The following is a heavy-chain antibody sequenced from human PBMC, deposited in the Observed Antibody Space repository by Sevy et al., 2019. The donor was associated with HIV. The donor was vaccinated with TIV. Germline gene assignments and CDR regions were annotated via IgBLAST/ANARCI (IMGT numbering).Heavy chain of an antibody. V-gene: IGHV3-15*01. CDR2: IKSKTDGGTT. CDR1: GFTFSNAW. D-gene: IGHD3-10*01. Sequence: LSLTCAASGFTFSNAWMSWVCQAPGKGLEWVGRIKSKTDGGTTDYAAPVKGRFTISRDDSKNTLYLQMNSLKTEDTAVYYCTTDRYYYGLVDYWGQGPLVTVSS. CDR3: TTDRYYYGLVDY. J-gene: IGHJ4*02.